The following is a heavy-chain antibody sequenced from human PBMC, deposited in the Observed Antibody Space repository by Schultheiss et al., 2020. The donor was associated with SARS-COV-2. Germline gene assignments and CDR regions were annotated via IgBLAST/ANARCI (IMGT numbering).Heavy chain of an antibody. CDR1: GFTFSSCA. V-gene: IGHV3-7*03. CDR3: ARVRRVTEDFDY. J-gene: IGHJ4*02. Sequence: GGSLRLSCAASGFTFSSCAISWVRQAPGKGLEWVANIKQDGSEKYYVDSVKGRFTISRDNAKNSLYLQMNSLRAEDTAVYYCARVRRVTEDFDYWGQGTLVTVSS. D-gene: IGHD2-21*02. CDR2: IKQDGSEK.